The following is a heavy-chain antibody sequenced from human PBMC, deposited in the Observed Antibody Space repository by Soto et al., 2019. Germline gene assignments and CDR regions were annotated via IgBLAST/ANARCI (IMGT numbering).Heavy chain of an antibody. CDR3: AAVQGYYYDSSGYHDDY. V-gene: IGHV1-58*01. J-gene: IGHJ4*02. CDR2: IVVGSGNT. CDR1: GFTFTSSA. D-gene: IGHD3-22*01. Sequence: SVKVSCKASGFTFTSSAVQWVRQARGQRLEWIGWIVVGSGNTNYAQKFQERVTITRDMSTSTAYMEPSSLRSEDTAVYYCAAVQGYYYDSSGYHDDYWGQGTLVTVS.